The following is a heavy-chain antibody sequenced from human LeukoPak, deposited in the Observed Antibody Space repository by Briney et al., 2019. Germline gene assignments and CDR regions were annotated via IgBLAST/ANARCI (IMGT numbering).Heavy chain of an antibody. J-gene: IGHJ4*02. CDR1: GGSISSYY. Sequence: ASETLSLTCTVSGGSISSYYWSWIRQPPGKGLEWIGYIYYSGSTNYNPSLKSRVTISVDTSKNQFSLKLSSVTAADTAVYYCASYGREGFDYWGQGTLVTVSS. CDR2: IYYSGST. V-gene: IGHV4-59*01. CDR3: ASYGREGFDY. D-gene: IGHD4-17*01.